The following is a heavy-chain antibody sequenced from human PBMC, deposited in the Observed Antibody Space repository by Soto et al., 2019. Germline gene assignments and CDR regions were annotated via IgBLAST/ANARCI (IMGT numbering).Heavy chain of an antibody. D-gene: IGHD2-2*01. CDR1: GFTFSSYG. Sequence: GGSLRLSCAASGFTFSSYGMLWVRQAPGKGLEWVAVIWYDGSNKYYADSVKGRFTISRDNSKNTLYLQMNSLRAEDTAGYYCARDEVYCSSTSCNPFMDFWGKGATVTV. CDR3: ARDEVYCSSTSCNPFMDF. J-gene: IGHJ6*03. CDR2: IWYDGSNK. V-gene: IGHV3-33*01.